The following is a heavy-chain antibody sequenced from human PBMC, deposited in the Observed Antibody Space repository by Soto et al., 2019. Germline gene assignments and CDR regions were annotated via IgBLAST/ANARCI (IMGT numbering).Heavy chain of an antibody. J-gene: IGHJ4*02. CDR2: VYYTGTT. Sequence: ASETLSLTCTVSGGSISSYFYFWVRQPPGKGLEWIGSVYYTGTTDYNPSLKGRVTISVDTSKTQFSLNLRSVTAADTAVYYCARDLAAVPRAFDYWGRGTLVTVSS. CDR3: ARDLAAVPRAFDY. V-gene: IGHV4-59*01. D-gene: IGHD6-13*01. CDR1: GGSISSYF.